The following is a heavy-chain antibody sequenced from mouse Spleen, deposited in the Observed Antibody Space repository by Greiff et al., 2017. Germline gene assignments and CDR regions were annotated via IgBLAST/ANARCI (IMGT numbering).Heavy chain of an antibody. D-gene: IGHD1-1*01. CDR1: GFNIKDDY. Sequence: EVQLQQSGAELVRPGASVKLSCTASGFNIKDDYMHWVKQRPEQGLEWIGWIDPENGDTEYASKFQGKATITADTSSNTAYLQLSSLTSEDTAVYYCTTSGYGSSYFAYWGQGTLVTVSA. J-gene: IGHJ3*01. V-gene: IGHV14-4*01. CDR3: TTSGYGSSYFAY. CDR2: IDPENGDT.